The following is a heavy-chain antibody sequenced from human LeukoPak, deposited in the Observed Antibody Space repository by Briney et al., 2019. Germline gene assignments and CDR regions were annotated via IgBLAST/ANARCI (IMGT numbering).Heavy chain of an antibody. Sequence: SETLSLTCTVSGGSISSYYWSWIRQPAGKGLEWIGRIYTSGSTNYNPSLKSRVTMSVDTSKNQFSLKLSSVTAADTAVYYCARSNHPYLLRNAFDIWGQGTMGTVSS. D-gene: IGHD1-14*01. J-gene: IGHJ3*02. CDR2: IYTSGST. V-gene: IGHV4-4*07. CDR1: GGSISSYY. CDR3: ARSNHPYLLRNAFDI.